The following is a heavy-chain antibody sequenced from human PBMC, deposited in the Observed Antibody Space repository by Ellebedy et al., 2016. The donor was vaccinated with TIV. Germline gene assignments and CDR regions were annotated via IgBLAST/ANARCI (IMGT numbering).Heavy chain of an antibody. Sequence: MPSETLSLTCAVSGGSISSSNWWSWVRQPPGKGLEWIGEIYHSGSTNYNPSLKSRVTISVDKSKNQFSLKLSSVTAADTAVYYCARVWSPIGYFDLWGRGTLVTVSS. CDR2: IYHSGST. CDR1: GGSISSSNW. V-gene: IGHV4-4*02. J-gene: IGHJ2*01. CDR3: ARVWSPIGYFDL. D-gene: IGHD2-8*02.